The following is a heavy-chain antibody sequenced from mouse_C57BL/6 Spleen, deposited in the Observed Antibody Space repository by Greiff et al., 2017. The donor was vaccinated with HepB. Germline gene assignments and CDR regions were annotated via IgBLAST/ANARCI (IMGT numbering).Heavy chain of an antibody. D-gene: IGHD1-1*01. V-gene: IGHV14-4*01. Sequence: EVQLQQSGAELVRPGASVKLSCTASGFNIKDDYMHWVKQRPEQGLEWIGWIDPENGDTEYASKFQGKATITADTSSNTAYLQLSSLTSEDTAVYYCTTGRYGSYFDYWGQGTTLTVSS. CDR2: IDPENGDT. CDR1: GFNIKDDY. J-gene: IGHJ2*01. CDR3: TTGRYGSYFDY.